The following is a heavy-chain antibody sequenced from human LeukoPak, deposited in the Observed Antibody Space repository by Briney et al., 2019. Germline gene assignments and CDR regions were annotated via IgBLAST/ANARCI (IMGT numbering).Heavy chain of an antibody. Sequence: PGGSLRLSCAASGFTFSSYWMSWVRQAPGKGPEWVAIIKQDGSEKYYVDSVKGRFTISRDNAENSLYLQMNSLRVEDTAVYYCARGPYYAFWSGIDYWGQGTLVTVSS. CDR2: IKQDGSEK. CDR3: ARGPYYAFWSGIDY. CDR1: GFTFSSYW. J-gene: IGHJ4*02. V-gene: IGHV3-7*01. D-gene: IGHD3-3*01.